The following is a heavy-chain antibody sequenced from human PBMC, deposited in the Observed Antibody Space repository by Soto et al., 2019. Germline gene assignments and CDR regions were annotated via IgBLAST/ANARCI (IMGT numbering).Heavy chain of an antibody. Sequence: QITLKESGPTLVKPTQTLTLTCTFSGFSLSTSGVGVGWIRQPPGKALEWLALIYWDDDKRYSPSLKSRLTITXXTXKXXVVLTMTNMDPVDTATYYRAHRSIAAAGTHWYFDLWGRGTLVTVSS. V-gene: IGHV2-5*02. J-gene: IGHJ2*01. D-gene: IGHD6-13*01. CDR3: AHRSIAAAGTHWYFDL. CDR1: GFSLSTSGVG. CDR2: IYWDDDK.